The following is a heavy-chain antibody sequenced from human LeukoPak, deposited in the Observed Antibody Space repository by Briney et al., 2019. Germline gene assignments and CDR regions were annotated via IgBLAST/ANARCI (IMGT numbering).Heavy chain of an antibody. CDR1: AHHTNSRGYY. V-gene: IGHV4-31*02. CDR2: IYYSRST. J-gene: IGHJ4*02. CDR3: ARGLSGRSCYPN. Sequence: QPHTLTTHVYAHHTNSRGYYCSWIHKHPEKRLEWIGYIYYSRSTYYNPSLKSRVTISVDTSKNQSSLKLSSVTAADTAVYYCARGLSGRSCYPNWGQGTLVTVSS. D-gene: IGHD2-15*01.